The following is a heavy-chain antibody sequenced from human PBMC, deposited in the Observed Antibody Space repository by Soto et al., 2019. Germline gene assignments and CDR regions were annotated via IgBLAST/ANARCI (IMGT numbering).Heavy chain of an antibody. CDR3: AREVDSSGWYHNYGMDV. V-gene: IGHV1-2*04. CDR2: INPNSGGT. D-gene: IGHD6-19*01. Sequence: ASVKVSCKASGYTFTGYYMHWVRQAPGQGLEWMGWINPNSGGTNYAQKFQGWVTMTRDTSISTAYMELSRLRSDDTAAYYCAREVDSSGWYHNYGMDVWGQGTTVTVS. CDR1: GYTFTGYY. J-gene: IGHJ6*02.